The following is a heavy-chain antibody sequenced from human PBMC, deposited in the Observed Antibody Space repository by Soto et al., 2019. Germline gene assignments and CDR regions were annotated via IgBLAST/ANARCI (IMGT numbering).Heavy chain of an antibody. D-gene: IGHD3-10*01. CDR3: AGSGTLRY. V-gene: IGHV1-3*01. Sequence: ASVKVSCKASGYTFTSYAMHWVRQAPGQRLEWMGWINAGNCNTKYSQKFQGRSPNTKDTSASTAYRELRCRAAEARPLYYRAGSGTLRYWGQGTLVTVFS. J-gene: IGHJ4*02. CDR2: INAGNCNT. CDR1: GYTFTSYA.